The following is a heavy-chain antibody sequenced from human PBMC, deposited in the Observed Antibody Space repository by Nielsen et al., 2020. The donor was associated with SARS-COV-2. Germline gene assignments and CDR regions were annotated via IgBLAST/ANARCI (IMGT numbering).Heavy chain of an antibody. J-gene: IGHJ6*02. V-gene: IGHV1-18*01. D-gene: IGHD2-2*01. CDR1: GYTFSSHG. Sequence: ASVKVSCKASGYTFSSHGISWVRQAPGQGLEWMGWINTDKGNTNYVQKLQGRITLTTDTSTSTAYMELRSLRSDDTAVYYCARDPGYCSSTSCYVAYGAYYYYGMDVWGQGTTVTVSS. CDR3: ARDPGYCSSTSCYVAYGAYYYYGMDV. CDR2: INTDKGNT.